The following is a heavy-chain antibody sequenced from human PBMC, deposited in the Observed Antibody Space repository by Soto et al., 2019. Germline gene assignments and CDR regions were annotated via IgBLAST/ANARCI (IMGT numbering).Heavy chain of an antibody. CDR1: GGSISSYY. CDR2: IYYSGST. V-gene: IGHV4-59*01. D-gene: IGHD6-6*01. J-gene: IGHJ6*02. CDR3: ARDSLEYSSSSDGYYYYYGMDV. Sequence: TLSLTCTVSGGSISSYYWSWIRQPPGKGLEWIGYIYYSGSTNYNPSLKSRVTISVDTSKNQFSLKLSSVTAADTAVYYCARDSLEYSSSSDGYYYYYGMDVWGQGTTVTVSS.